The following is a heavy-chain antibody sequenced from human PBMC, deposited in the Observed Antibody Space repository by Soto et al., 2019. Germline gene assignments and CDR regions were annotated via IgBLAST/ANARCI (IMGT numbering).Heavy chain of an antibody. CDR3: ARCYSNYEWWFDP. J-gene: IGHJ5*02. D-gene: IGHD4-4*01. V-gene: IGHV4-39*01. CDR2: IYYSGST. Sequence: KPSETLSLTCTVSGGSISSSSYYWGWIRQPPGKGLEWIGSIYYSGSTYYNPSLKSRVTISVDTSKNQFSLKLSSVTAADTAVYYCARCYSNYEWWFDPWGQGTLVTVSS. CDR1: GGSISSSSYY.